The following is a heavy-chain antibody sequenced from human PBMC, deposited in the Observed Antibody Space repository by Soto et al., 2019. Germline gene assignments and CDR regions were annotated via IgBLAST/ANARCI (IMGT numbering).Heavy chain of an antibody. Sequence: ASVKVSCKASGYTFTSYDINWVRQATGQGLEWMGWMNPNSGNTGYAQKFQGRVTMTRNTSISTAYMELSSLRSEDTAVYYCARVDDILTGNYYYYMDVWGKGTTVNVSS. J-gene: IGHJ6*03. CDR3: ARVDDILTGNYYYYMDV. CDR1: GYTFTSYD. V-gene: IGHV1-8*01. D-gene: IGHD3-9*01. CDR2: MNPNSGNT.